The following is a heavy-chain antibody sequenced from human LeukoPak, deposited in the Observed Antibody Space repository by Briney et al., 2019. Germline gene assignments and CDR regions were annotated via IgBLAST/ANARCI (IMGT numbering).Heavy chain of an antibody. D-gene: IGHD2-15*01. CDR1: GITFRNYG. J-gene: IGHJ4*02. CDR3: ATDQATQYFDY. CDR2: IWYDGSNK. Sequence: PGRSLRLSCAASGITFRNYGMHWVRQAPGKGLEWVAVIWYDGSNKDYADSVKGRFTVSRDNSRNTLVLQMNSLRVEDTAVYYCATDQATQYFDYWGQGTLVSVPS. V-gene: IGHV3-33*01.